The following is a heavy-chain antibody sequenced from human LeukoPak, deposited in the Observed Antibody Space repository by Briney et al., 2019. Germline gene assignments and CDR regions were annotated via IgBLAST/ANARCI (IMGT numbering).Heavy chain of an antibody. V-gene: IGHV3-21*01. CDR3: ARGFWYCSGGSCYSAFFDY. CDR1: GFTFSSYS. CDR2: ISSSSSYI. Sequence: GGSLRLSCAASGFTFSSYSMNWVRQAPGKGLEWVSSISSSSSYIYYADLVKGRFTISRDNAKNSLYLQMNSLRAEDTAVYYCARGFWYCSGGSCYSAFFDYWGQGTLVTVSS. J-gene: IGHJ4*02. D-gene: IGHD2-15*01.